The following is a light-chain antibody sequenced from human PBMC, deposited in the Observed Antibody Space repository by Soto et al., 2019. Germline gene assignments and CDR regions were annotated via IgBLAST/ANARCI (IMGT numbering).Light chain of an antibody. Sequence: QSALTQPASVSGSPGQSITISYTGTSRDVGGYNSVSWYQQHPGTAPKLIIYEVNNRPSGISNRFSGSKSGNTASLTISGLQAEDEADYYCSSYTSSSTWVFGGGTKLTVL. J-gene: IGLJ3*02. CDR1: SRDVGGYNS. V-gene: IGLV2-14*01. CDR3: SSYTSSSTWV. CDR2: EVN.